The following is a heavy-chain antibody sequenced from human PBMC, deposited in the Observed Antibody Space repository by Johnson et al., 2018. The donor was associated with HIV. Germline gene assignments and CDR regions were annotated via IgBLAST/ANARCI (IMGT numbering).Heavy chain of an antibody. Sequence: VQLVESGGGLVQPGGSLRLSCAASGLTVSSNYMSWVRQGPGKGLEWVSVINSGGSTYYADSVRGRFSISRDNSKNTLYLQMNSLGAEDTALYYCPREMGGGCHAFDIWGQGTMVTVSS. CDR3: PREMGGGCHAFDI. V-gene: IGHV3-66*01. D-gene: IGHD3-16*01. J-gene: IGHJ3*02. CDR1: GLTVSSNY. CDR2: INSGGST.